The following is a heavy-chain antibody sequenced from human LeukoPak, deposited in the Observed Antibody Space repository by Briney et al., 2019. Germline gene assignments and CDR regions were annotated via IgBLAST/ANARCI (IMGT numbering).Heavy chain of an antibody. CDR2: TSVITGRT. Sequence: GGSLILPCSASGFIFSSYAMHWVRQAPGKRLEYVSATSVITGRTFYADSVEGRFTISRDNSGNTLYLQMTSLRPEDTAVYYCVKPARGSGIQYGFDSWGQGTLVTVSS. D-gene: IGHD3-10*01. J-gene: IGHJ4*02. CDR3: VKPARGSGIQYGFDS. V-gene: IGHV3-64D*06. CDR1: GFIFSSYA.